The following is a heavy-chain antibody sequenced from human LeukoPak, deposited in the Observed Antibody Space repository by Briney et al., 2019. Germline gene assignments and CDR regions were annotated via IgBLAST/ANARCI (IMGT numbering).Heavy chain of an antibody. D-gene: IGHD3-10*01. CDR1: GFTFSKYA. J-gene: IGHJ4*02. CDR2: ISGSDGGP. CDR3: SRDRHGTGNYPLDY. Sequence: PGGSLRLSCAASGFTFSKYAMRWVRQPPAKGLEWVSGISGSDGGPHYADSVKGRFTISRDNSKNTLYLQMKSLRADDAAVYYCSRDRHGTGNYPLDYWGQRTLVIVSS. V-gene: IGHV3-23*01.